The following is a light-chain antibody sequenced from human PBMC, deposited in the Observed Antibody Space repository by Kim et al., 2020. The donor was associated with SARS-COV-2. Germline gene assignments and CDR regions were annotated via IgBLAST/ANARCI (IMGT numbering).Light chain of an antibody. Sequence: GGMTTFTCRAGQAINKHLAWFQQKPGKAPNSLIYAAATLQGGVPSRFSGSGFGRDFTLTISGLQPEDVATYYCQQYSLFPLTFGGGTKVDIK. CDR2: AAA. CDR3: QQYSLFPLT. J-gene: IGKJ4*01. V-gene: IGKV1-16*01. CDR1: QAINKH.